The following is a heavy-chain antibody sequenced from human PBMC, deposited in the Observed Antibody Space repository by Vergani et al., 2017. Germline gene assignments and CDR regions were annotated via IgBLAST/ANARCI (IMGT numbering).Heavy chain of an antibody. J-gene: IGHJ4*02. CDR2: IFSSGTT. CDR1: GGSVRTSIGYH. CDR3: SRGSRAEGCSGPDK. V-gene: IGHV4-61*02. Sequence: QVQLQESGPGLVKPSQTLSLFCTVSGGSVRTSIGYHWTWIWQPAGKTLEWIGEIFSSGTTNYNPSFKNRVTMSVDTSKNQFSLKLNSVTAADTAVYYCSRGSRAEGCSGPDKWGQGTLVTVSS. D-gene: IGHD2-15*01.